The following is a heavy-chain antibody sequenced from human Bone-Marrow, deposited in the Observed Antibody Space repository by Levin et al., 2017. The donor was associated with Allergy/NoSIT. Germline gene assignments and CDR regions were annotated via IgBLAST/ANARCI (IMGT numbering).Heavy chain of an antibody. D-gene: IGHD1-26*01. V-gene: IGHV4-30-4*01. CDR1: GASISGGGHY. CDR2: IYSSGFT. J-gene: IGHJ4*02. Sequence: SETLSLTCNVSGASISGGGHYWTWIRQPPGKGLEWIGYIYSSGFTSYNPSLKSRLTISMDTSENQFYLKLNSVTAADTAVYFCARESVGIDYWGQGTLVTVSS. CDR3: ARESVGIDY.